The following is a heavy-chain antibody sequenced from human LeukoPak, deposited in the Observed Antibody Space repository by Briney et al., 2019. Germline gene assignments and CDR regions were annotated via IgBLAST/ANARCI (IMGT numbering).Heavy chain of an antibody. Sequence: PGGSLRLSCAASGFTFSSYGMSWVRQAPGKGLEWVSYISSSGSTIYYADSVKGRFTISRDNAKNSLYLQMNSLRAEDTAVYYCASSWLPFYYFDYWGQGTLVTVSS. CDR1: GFTFSSYG. D-gene: IGHD5-24*01. CDR2: ISSSGSTI. CDR3: ASSWLPFYYFDY. V-gene: IGHV3-48*04. J-gene: IGHJ4*02.